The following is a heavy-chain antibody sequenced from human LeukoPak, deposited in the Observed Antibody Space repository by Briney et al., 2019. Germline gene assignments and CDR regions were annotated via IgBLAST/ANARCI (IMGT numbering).Heavy chain of an antibody. CDR3: ARAAPNRYYYGMDV. Sequence: RGSLRLSCAASGFTFSSYAMHWVRQAPGKGLEWVAVISYDGSNKYYADSVKGRFTISRDNSKDTLYLQMNSLRAEDTAVYYCARAAPNRYYYGMDVWGQGTTVTVSS. V-gene: IGHV3-30-3*01. J-gene: IGHJ6*02. CDR2: ISYDGSNK. CDR1: GFTFSSYA.